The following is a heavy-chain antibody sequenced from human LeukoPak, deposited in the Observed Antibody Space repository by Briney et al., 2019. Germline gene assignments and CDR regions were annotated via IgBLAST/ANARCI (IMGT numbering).Heavy chain of an antibody. Sequence: PGGSLRLSCAASGFTFSSYAMSWVRQPPGKGLEWIGSIYYSGSTYYNPSLKSRVTISVDTSKNQFSLKLSSVTAADTAVYYCARHAVVGMAALTPGHIDYWGQGTLVTVSS. CDR2: IYYSGST. CDR3: ARHAVVGMAALTPGHIDY. V-gene: IGHV4-39*01. D-gene: IGHD6-13*01. CDR1: GFTFSSYA. J-gene: IGHJ4*02.